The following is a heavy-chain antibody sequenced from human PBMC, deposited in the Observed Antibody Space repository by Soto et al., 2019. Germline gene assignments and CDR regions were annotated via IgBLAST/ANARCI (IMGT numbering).Heavy chain of an antibody. CDR1: GGSVSSGSDY. V-gene: IGHV4-61*01. J-gene: IGHJ1*01. CDR3: SRGGFCSVCNCYDELHLFDY. D-gene: IGHD2-15*01. Sequence: PSDTLCLPCAVSGGSVSSGSDYWSWIRQPPGKGLEWIGYIYSSGSTNYNPSLKSRVTVSVDTSKNPFSLKLSSVTAADTAVYYCSRGGFCSVCNCYDELHLFDYCGQGYLV. CDR2: IYSSGST.